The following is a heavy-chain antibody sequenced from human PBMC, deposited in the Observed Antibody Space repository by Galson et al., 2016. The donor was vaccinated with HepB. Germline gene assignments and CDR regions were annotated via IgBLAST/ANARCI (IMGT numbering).Heavy chain of an antibody. CDR2: ISYHGSNK. CDR1: GFSFSSSA. D-gene: IGHD6-13*01. CDR3: AREAPIAAPGANDC. V-gene: IGHV3-30*04. Sequence: SLRLSCAASGFSFSSSAMHWVCQAPGKGLEWVAVISYHGSNKYYVDSVKGRFTISRDNSKNTLYLQMNSLRAEDTAIYYCAREAPIAAPGANDCWGQGTQVTVSS. J-gene: IGHJ4*02.